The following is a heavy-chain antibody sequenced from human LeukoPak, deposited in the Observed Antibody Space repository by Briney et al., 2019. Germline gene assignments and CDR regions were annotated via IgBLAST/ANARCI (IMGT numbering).Heavy chain of an antibody. Sequence: GGSLRLSCAAPGVTFSSYAMSWVRQAPGKGLEWVSAISGSGGSTYYADSVKGRFTISRDNSKNTLYLQMNSLRAEDTAVYYCAKVVSMPAAADYWGQGTLVTVSS. D-gene: IGHD6-13*01. CDR3: AKVVSMPAAADY. V-gene: IGHV3-23*01. CDR1: GVTFSSYA. J-gene: IGHJ4*02. CDR2: ISGSGGST.